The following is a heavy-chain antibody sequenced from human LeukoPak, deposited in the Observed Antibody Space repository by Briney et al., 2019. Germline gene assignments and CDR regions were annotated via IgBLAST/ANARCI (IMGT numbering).Heavy chain of an antibody. J-gene: IGHJ4*02. V-gene: IGHV3-7*01. CDR1: GFTFSSYW. D-gene: IGHD4-17*01. CDR3: AKGTTSWGPDHDYGDYFDY. Sequence: GGSLRLSCAASGFTFSSYWMSWVRQAPGKGLEWVANIKQDGSEKYYVDSVKGRFTISRDNSKNTLYLQMNSLRAEDTAVYYCAKGTTSWGPDHDYGDYFDYWGQGTLVTVSS. CDR2: IKQDGSEK.